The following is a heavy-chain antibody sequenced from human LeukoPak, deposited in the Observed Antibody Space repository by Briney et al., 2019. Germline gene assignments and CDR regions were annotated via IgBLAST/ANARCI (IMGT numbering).Heavy chain of an antibody. D-gene: IGHD2-8*01. J-gene: IGHJ3*02. V-gene: IGHV3-23*01. CDR2: IHGNGGGA. CDR1: GLTFSNYA. CDR3: AKDHIAGNGVWDAFDI. Sequence: GGSLRLSCAASGLTFSNYAMSWVRQAPAKGLEWVSSIHGNGGGAYYADSVKGRFTISRDDSMSTLYLQMTSLRPEDSAMYFCAKDHIAGNGVWDAFDIWGQGTVVTVTS.